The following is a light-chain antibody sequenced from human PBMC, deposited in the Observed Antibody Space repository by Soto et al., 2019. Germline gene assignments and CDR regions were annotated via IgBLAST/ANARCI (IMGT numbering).Light chain of an antibody. J-gene: IGKJ2*01. CDR3: QQYGSSPYT. CDR1: QSIGNNY. V-gene: IGKV3-20*01. CDR2: GAS. Sequence: EIVLTQSPGTLSFSPGERATLSCRATQSIGNNYLAWYQQEPGQAPRLLIYGASSRATGIPDRFSGSGSGTDFTLTISRLEPEDFAVYYCQQYGSSPYTFGQGTKLEIK.